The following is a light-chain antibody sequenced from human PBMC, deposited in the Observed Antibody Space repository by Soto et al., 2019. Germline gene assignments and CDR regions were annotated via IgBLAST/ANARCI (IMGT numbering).Light chain of an antibody. CDR1: QSVLYSSNNKNY. J-gene: IGKJ1*01. V-gene: IGKV4-1*01. CDR2: WAS. CDR3: QQYYRPWT. Sequence: DIVMTQSPDSLAVSLGERATINCKSSQSVLYSSNNKNYLAWYQQKPGQPPKLLIYWASTRESGVPDRFSGSGARTDFTLTISRLQAEDVAVYYCQQYYRPWTFGQGTKVEIK.